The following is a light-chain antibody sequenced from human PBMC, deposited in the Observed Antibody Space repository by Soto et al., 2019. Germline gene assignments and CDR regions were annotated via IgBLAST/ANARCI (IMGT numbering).Light chain of an antibody. CDR3: QQYGSSPLLT. J-gene: IGKJ4*01. CDR2: GAS. Sequence: EIVLTQSPGTPSLSPGERATLSCRASQSVSSSYLAWYQQKLGQAPKLLIYGASSRATGIPDRFSGSGSGTDFTLTISRLEPEDFAVYYCQQYGSSPLLTFGGGTKVEIK. V-gene: IGKV3-20*01. CDR1: QSVSSSY.